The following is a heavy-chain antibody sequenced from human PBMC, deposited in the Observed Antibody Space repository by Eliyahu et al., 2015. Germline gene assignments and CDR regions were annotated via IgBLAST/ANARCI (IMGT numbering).Heavy chain of an antibody. D-gene: IGHD4-17*01. CDR3: ASEYGDYWFDP. CDR2: IYFSGGT. CDR1: GGSISSSSYY. V-gene: IGHV4-39*01. J-gene: IGHJ5*02. Sequence: QLQLQESGPGLVKPSETLSLTCTVSGGSISSSSYYWGWIRQPPGKGLGGIGGIYFSGGTYSNPSLKSRVTISVDTSKNQFSLKLSSVTAADTAVYYCASEYGDYWFDPWGQGTLVTVSS.